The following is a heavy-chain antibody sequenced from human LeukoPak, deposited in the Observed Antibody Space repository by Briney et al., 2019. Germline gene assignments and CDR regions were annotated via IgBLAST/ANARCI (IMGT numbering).Heavy chain of an antibody. CDR2: INPSGTGT. V-gene: IGHV1-46*01. CDR1: GYTFTGHY. J-gene: IGHJ5*02. Sequence: GASVKASCKASGYTFTGHYMHWVRQAPGQGLEWMGLINPSGTGTLYTQKFQGRVTMTTDTSTSTAYMELRSLRSDDTAVYYCARDYRGGWFDPWGQGTLVTVSS. CDR3: ARDYRGGWFDP.